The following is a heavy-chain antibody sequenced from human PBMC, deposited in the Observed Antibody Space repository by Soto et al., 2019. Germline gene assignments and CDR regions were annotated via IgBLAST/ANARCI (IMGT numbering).Heavy chain of an antibody. CDR2: SIPIQGTA. Sequence: QVQLVQSGAEVQKPGSSVKVSCEASGGTFTSYIFTWVRQAPGQGLEWMGRSIPIQGTADYALKFQDRVTIASDKSTNTAYMELTSLRPDETCVYYCSKSLVFGGIASIDVLGKGTTVTVSS. J-gene: IGHJ6*03. V-gene: IGHV1-69*08. D-gene: IGHD3-16*01. CDR3: SKSLVFGGIASIDV. CDR1: GGTFTSYI.